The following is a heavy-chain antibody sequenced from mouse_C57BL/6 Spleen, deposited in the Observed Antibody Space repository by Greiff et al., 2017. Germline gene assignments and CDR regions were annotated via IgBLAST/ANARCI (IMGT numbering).Heavy chain of an antibody. Sequence: VQLQQSGPELVKPGASVKISCKASGYSFTDYYMNWVKHSSGKSLVWIGVINPNYGTTSYNPKFKGKATLTVDQSSSTASMQLNSLTSEDSAVYYCARSYGGYFDVWGTGTTVTVSS. CDR2: INPNYGTT. CDR3: ARSYGGYFDV. J-gene: IGHJ1*03. D-gene: IGHD1-1*01. V-gene: IGHV1-39*01. CDR1: GYSFTDYY.